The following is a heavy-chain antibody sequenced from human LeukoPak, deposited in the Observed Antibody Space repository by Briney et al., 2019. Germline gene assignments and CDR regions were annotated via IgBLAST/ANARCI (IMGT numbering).Heavy chain of an antibody. J-gene: IGHJ4*02. CDR3: AKDRDFWSGYRNYYFDY. Sequence: GGSLRLSCAASGFTFSSYAMSWVRQAPGKGLEWVSAISGSGGSTYYADSVKGRFTISRDNSKNTLYLQMNSLRAKDTAVYYCAKDRDFWSGYRNYYFDYWGQGTLVTVSS. CDR1: GFTFSSYA. D-gene: IGHD3-3*01. CDR2: ISGSGGST. V-gene: IGHV3-23*01.